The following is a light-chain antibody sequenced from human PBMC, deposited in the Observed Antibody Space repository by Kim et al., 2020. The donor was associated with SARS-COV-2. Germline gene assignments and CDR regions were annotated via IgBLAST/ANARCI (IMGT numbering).Light chain of an antibody. J-gene: IGLJ2*01. CDR3: CSYADYSTKI. CDR2: EVT. V-gene: IGLV2-23*02. Sequence: QSALTQPASVSGSPGQSITISCTGTSSDVGNYDLVSWYQHHPGKVPKLIISEVTKRPSGLSDRFSGSKSGNTASLTISGLQTEDEGDYYCCSYADYSTKIFGGGTQLTVL. CDR1: SSDVGNYDL.